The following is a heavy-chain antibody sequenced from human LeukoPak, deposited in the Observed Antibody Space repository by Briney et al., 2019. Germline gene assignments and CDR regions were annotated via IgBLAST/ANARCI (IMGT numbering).Heavy chain of an antibody. J-gene: IGHJ4*02. CDR2: INGGGDTT. D-gene: IGHD6-19*01. Sequence: GGSLRLSCAASGFTFSNYAMTWVHQAPGKGLEWVSGINGGGDTTYYADSEKGRFTISRDNSRNTLYLQMNSLRVADTAVYFCARVSFMSLAGYLDYWGQGSLVTVSS. CDR3: ARVSFMSLAGYLDY. CDR1: GFTFSNYA. V-gene: IGHV3-23*01.